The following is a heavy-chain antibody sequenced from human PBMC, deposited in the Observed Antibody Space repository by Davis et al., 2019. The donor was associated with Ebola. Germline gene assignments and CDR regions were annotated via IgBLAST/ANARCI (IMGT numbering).Heavy chain of an antibody. CDR1: GYTFTSYD. CDR2: ITPNSGYT. J-gene: IGHJ4*02. V-gene: IGHV1-8*01. Sequence: AASVKVSCKASGYTFTSYDLSWVRQATGQGLEWMGWITPNSGYTGSAQKFQGRVTMTRNHSINTAYMELSGLTSEGTALYFCARGQIGYSGRFRFDSWGQGTLVTVSS. CDR3: ARGQIGYSGRFRFDS. D-gene: IGHD5-12*01.